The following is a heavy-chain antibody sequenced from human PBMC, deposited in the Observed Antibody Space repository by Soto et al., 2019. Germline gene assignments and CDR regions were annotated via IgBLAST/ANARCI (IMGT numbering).Heavy chain of an antibody. CDR3: ARDHSGGVPRYFDWLLIAGLDYGMDV. J-gene: IGHJ6*02. CDR1: GFTFSSYA. D-gene: IGHD3-9*01. Sequence: GGSLRLSCAASGFTFSSYAMHWVRQAPGKGLEWVAVISYDGSNKYYADSVKGRFPISRDNSKNTLYLQMNSLRAEDTAVYYCARDHSGGVPRYFDWLLIAGLDYGMDVWGQGTTVTVSS. CDR2: ISYDGSNK. V-gene: IGHV3-30-3*01.